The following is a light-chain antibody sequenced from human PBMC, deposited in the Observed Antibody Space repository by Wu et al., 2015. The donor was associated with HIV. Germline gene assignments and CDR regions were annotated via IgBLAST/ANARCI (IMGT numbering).Light chain of an antibody. J-gene: IGKJ1*01. CDR1: QSVRNY. CDR3: QQRSNWPWT. V-gene: IGKV3-11*01. CDR2: DAS. Sequence: EIVLTQSPATLSLSPGERATLSCRASQSVRNYLAWFQQKPGQAPRLLIYDASNRATGIPARFSGSGSGTDFTLTISSLKPEDFALYYCQQRSNWPWTFGQGTKVEFK.